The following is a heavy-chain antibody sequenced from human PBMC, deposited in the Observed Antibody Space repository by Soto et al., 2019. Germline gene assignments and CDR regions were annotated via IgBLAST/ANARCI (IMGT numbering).Heavy chain of an antibody. CDR2: MNPNSGNT. J-gene: IGHJ4*02. CDR3: ARGFSSRAVAGPPDY. D-gene: IGHD6-19*01. V-gene: IGHV1-8*01. CDR1: GYTFTSYD. Sequence: ASVKVSCKASGYTFTSYDINCDLQSTVQGLEWMGRMNPNSGNTGYAQKFQGRVTMTRNTSISTAYMELSSLRSEDTAVYYCARGFSSRAVAGPPDYWGQGTLVTISS.